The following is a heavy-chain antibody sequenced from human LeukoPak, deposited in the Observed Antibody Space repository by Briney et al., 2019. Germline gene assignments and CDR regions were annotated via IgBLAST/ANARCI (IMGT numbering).Heavy chain of an antibody. D-gene: IGHD2-2*01. CDR1: GGSFSGYY. V-gene: IGHV4-34*01. Sequence: SETLSLTCAVYGGSFSGYYWSWIRQPPGKGLEWIGEINRSGSTNYNPSLKSRVTISVDTSKNQFSLKLSSVTAADTAVYYCARSDTPYCSSTSCYEGYFDYWGQGTLATVSS. CDR3: ARSDTPYCSSTSCYEGYFDY. J-gene: IGHJ4*02. CDR2: INRSGST.